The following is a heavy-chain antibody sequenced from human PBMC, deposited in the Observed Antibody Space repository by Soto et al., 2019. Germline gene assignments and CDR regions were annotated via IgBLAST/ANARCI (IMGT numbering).Heavy chain of an antibody. CDR1: GFTFISDS. CDR2: ISGSGGST. Sequence: GGSLSLSCSASGFTFISDSTSWVRHAPGTWPDWVSAISGSGGSTYYADSVKGRFTISRDNSKNTLYLQMNSLRAEDTAVYYCAKVGCSSTSCYGGYYGMDVWGQGTTVTVSS. V-gene: IGHV3-23*01. CDR3: AKVGCSSTSCYGGYYGMDV. D-gene: IGHD2-2*01. J-gene: IGHJ6*02.